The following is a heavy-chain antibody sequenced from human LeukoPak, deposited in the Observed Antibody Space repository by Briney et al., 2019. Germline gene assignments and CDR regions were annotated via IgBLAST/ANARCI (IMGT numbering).Heavy chain of an antibody. Sequence: GGSLRLSCAASGLTFSSYAMSWVRQAPGKGLAWVSSISGSGGGTYYADSVKGRFTISRDNSKSTLYLQMNSLRAEDTAVYYCAKSYSSSWHNFDYWGQGTLVPVSS. D-gene: IGHD6-13*01. V-gene: IGHV3-23*01. CDR3: AKSYSSSWHNFDY. CDR1: GLTFSSYA. J-gene: IGHJ4*02. CDR2: ISGSGGGT.